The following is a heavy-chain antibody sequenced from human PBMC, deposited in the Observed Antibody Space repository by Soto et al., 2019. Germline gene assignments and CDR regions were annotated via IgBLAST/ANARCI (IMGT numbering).Heavy chain of an antibody. V-gene: IGHV3-30*18. D-gene: IGHD3-10*01. CDR3: AEDGRAYYYGSGSDH. CDR1: GFSFSDSG. CDR2: ISSDGSHK. J-gene: IGHJ4*02. Sequence: QVSLVESGGGVIQPGRPLRLSCVASGFSFSDSGMHWVRQVPGKGLEWLAVISSDGSHKYYGDSAKGRFTISRDNTRKTVYLQLLGLTAEDTAMYFCAEDGRAYYYGSGSDHWGQGALVIVSS.